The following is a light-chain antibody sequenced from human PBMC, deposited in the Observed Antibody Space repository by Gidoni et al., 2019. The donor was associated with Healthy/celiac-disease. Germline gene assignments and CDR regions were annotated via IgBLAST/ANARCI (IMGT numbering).Light chain of an antibody. J-gene: IGKJ4*01. CDR3: QQRSNWPLT. Sequence: IVLTQSPATLSLSPGARAPLSCRASQSVSSYLAWYPQKPGQAPRLLIYDASNRATGIPARFSGSGSGTDFTLTISSLEPEDFAVYYCQQRSNWPLTFGGGTKVEIK. CDR2: DAS. CDR1: QSVSSY. V-gene: IGKV3-11*01.